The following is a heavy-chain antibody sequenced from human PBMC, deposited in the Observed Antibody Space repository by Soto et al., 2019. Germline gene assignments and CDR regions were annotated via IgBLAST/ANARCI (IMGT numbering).Heavy chain of an antibody. Sequence: ASVKVSCKASGYTFTGYPIYWVRQAPGQRLEWMGWINGGNGDTQHSQKFQGRVAITRDTSASTAYMELSSLTSEDTAMYYCARGHRGPWYLDLSGRGTLVTVST. CDR1: GYTFTGYP. V-gene: IGHV1-3*01. J-gene: IGHJ2*01. D-gene: IGHD3-10*01. CDR3: ARGHRGPWYLDL. CDR2: INGGNGDT.